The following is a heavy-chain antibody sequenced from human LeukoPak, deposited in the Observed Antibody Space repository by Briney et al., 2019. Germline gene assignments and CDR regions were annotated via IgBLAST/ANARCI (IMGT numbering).Heavy chain of an antibody. V-gene: IGHV3-74*01. J-gene: IGHJ4*02. CDR2: INTDGTVT. Sequence: GGSLRLSCAASGFTFSKYWMLWVRQAPGKGLESVSRINTDGTVTTYADSVKGRFTVSRDNAENTMFLQMNSVRDEDTAVYYCATKPWLDPPPDSWGQGTPVTASS. CDR3: ATKPWLDPPPDS. CDR1: GFTFSKYW. D-gene: IGHD6-19*01.